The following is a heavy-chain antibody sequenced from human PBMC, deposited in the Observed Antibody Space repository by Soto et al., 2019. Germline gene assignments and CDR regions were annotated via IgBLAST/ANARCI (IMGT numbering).Heavy chain of an antibody. D-gene: IGHD2-2*01. CDR1: GFTFSSYA. V-gene: IGHV3-23*01. Sequence: GGSLRLSCAASGFTFSSYAMSWVRQAPGKGLEWVSAISGSGGSTYYADSVKGRFTISRDNSKNTLYLQMNSLRAEDTAVYYCAKVLGCSSTSCPWYFFAYWGQGTLVTVSS. CDR3: AKVLGCSSTSCPWYFFAY. J-gene: IGHJ4*02. CDR2: ISGSGGST.